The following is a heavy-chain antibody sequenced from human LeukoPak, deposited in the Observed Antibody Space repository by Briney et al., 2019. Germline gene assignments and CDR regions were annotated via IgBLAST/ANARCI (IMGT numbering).Heavy chain of an antibody. D-gene: IGHD3-10*01. V-gene: IGHV4-34*01. Sequence: SETLSLTCAVYGGSFSGYYWSWIRQPPGKGLEWIGEINHSGSTNYNPSLKSRVTISVDTSKNQFSLKLSSVTAADTAVYYCARGRMVRGVIIYWCFDLWGRGTLVTVSS. J-gene: IGHJ2*01. CDR2: INHSGST. CDR1: GGSFSGYY. CDR3: ARGRMVRGVIIYWCFDL.